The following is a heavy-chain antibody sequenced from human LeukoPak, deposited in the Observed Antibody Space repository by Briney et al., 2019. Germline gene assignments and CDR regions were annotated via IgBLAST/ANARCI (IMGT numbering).Heavy chain of an antibody. J-gene: IGHJ4*02. CDR1: GFTFRSYW. D-gene: IGHD5-24*01. CDR2: VIRDGSFT. V-gene: IGHV3-74*01. CDR3: VRDGDDFNFDY. Sequence: PGGSLRLSCAASGFTFRSYWTHWVRQAPGKGLEWVSRVIRDGSFTNYADSVKGRFTISRDNAKNTLYLQMSSMRADDTAVYFCVRDGDDFNFDYWGQGSLVTVSS.